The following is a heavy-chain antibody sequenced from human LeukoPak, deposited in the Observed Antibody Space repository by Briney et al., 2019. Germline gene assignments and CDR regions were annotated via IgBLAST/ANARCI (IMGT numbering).Heavy chain of an antibody. Sequence: GGSLRLSCAASGFTFSGYGMHWVRQAPGKGLEWVAVISYDGSNKYYADSVKGRFTISRDNSKNTLYLQMNSLRAEDTAVYYCAKDTGSGWYLFDYWGQGTLVTVSS. D-gene: IGHD6-19*01. CDR1: GFTFSGYG. V-gene: IGHV3-30*18. J-gene: IGHJ4*02. CDR3: AKDTGSGWYLFDY. CDR2: ISYDGSNK.